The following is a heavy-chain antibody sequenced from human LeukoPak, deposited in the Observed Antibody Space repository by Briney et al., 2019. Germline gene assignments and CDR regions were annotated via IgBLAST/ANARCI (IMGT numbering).Heavy chain of an antibody. Sequence: GGSLRLSCAASGFTFSSYGIHWIRQAPGKGLECVAVLSQTGINKYHADSVKGRFTISRDNAKNSLDLQMESLRAEDTAVYYCAKDTGSPADAITMEDNAFDIWGQGTMVTVSS. J-gene: IGHJ3*02. D-gene: IGHD3-3*01. CDR3: AKDTGSPADAITMEDNAFDI. CDR2: LSQTGINK. CDR1: GFTFSSYG. V-gene: IGHV3-30*18.